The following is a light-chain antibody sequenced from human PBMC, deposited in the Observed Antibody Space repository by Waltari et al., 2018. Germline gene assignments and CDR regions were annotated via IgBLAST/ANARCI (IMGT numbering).Light chain of an antibody. Sequence: SYVVTQSPSVSVAPGETARNTCGGDNIGSKSVHRYQQRPGQAPVLVIPYDSDRPSGIPERFSGSNSGNTATLTISWVEAEDEADYYCLVWHSTIDHQGVFGGGTKLTVL. CDR3: LVWHSTIDHQGV. V-gene: IGLV3-21*04. CDR2: YDS. J-gene: IGLJ2*01. CDR1: NIGSKS.